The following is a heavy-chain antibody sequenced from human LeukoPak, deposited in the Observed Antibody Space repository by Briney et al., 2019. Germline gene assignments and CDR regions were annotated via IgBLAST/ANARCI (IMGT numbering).Heavy chain of an antibody. CDR2: IYSGGST. CDR1: GFTVSSNY. J-gene: IGHJ4*02. Sequence: GGSLRLSCAASGFTVSSNYMSRVRQAPGKGLEWVSVIYSGGSTYYADSVKGRFTISRDNSKNMLYLQMNSLRAEDTAVYYCARGDYYDTSGYYYPHYWGQGTLVTVSS. V-gene: IGHV3-53*01. D-gene: IGHD3-22*01. CDR3: ARGDYYDTSGYYYPHY.